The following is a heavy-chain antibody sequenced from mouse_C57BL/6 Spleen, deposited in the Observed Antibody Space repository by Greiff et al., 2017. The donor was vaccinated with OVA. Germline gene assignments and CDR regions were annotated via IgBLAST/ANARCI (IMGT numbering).Heavy chain of an antibody. CDR2: IHPNSGST. V-gene: IGHV1-64*01. CDR1: GYTFTSYW. CDR3: ARGGLVLRGRYYAMDY. D-gene: IGHD1-1*01. J-gene: IGHJ4*01. Sequence: QVQLQQPGAELVKPGASVKLSCKASGYTFTSYWMHWVKQRPGQGLEWIGMIHPNSGSTNYNEKFKSKATLTVDKSSSTAYMQLSSLTSEDSAVYYCARGGLVLRGRYYAMDYWGQGTSVTVSS.